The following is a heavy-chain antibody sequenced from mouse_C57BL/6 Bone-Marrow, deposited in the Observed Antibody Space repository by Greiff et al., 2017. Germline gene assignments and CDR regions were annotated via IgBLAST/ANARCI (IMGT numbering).Heavy chain of an antibody. Sequence: QVQLQQSGPELVKPGASVKISCKASGYAFSSSWMNWVKQRPGKGLEWIGRIYPGDGDTNYNGKFKGKATLTAAKSSSTAYMQLSSLTSENSAVYLCARSGVVAYYFDYWGQGTTLTVSS. CDR3: ARSGVVAYYFDY. D-gene: IGHD1-1*01. V-gene: IGHV1-82*01. CDR2: IYPGDGDT. CDR1: GYAFSSSW. J-gene: IGHJ2*01.